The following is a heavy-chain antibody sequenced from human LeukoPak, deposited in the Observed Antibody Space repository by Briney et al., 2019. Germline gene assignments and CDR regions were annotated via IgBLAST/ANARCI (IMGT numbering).Heavy chain of an antibody. D-gene: IGHD3-3*01. CDR1: GGTFSSYA. CDR3: ARGSFSYDFWSGYYNPAGDY. V-gene: IGHV1-69*06. Sequence: GSSVKVSCKASGGTFSSYAISWVRQAPGQGLEWMGGIIPIFGTANYAQKFQGRVTITADKSTSTAYMELSSLRSDDTAVYYCARGSFSYDFWSGYYNPAGDYWGQGTLVTVSS. CDR2: IIPIFGTA. J-gene: IGHJ4*02.